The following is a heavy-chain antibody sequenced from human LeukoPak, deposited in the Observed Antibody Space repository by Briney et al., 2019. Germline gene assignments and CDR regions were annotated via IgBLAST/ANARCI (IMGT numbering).Heavy chain of an antibody. J-gene: IGHJ4*02. Sequence: PSETLSLTCTVSGGSISSYYWSWIRQPSGKGLEWIGYIYYSGSTNYNPSLKSRVTISVDTSKNQFSLKLSSVTAADTAVYYCARRGEVNNAFDYWGQGTLVTVSS. V-gene: IGHV4-59*08. D-gene: IGHD2-21*01. CDR3: ARRGEVNNAFDY. CDR1: GGSISSYY. CDR2: IYYSGST.